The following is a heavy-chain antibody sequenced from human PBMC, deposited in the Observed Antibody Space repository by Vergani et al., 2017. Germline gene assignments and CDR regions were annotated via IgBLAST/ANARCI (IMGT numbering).Heavy chain of an antibody. CDR1: GFTFSGSA. CDR2: IRSKANSYAT. Sequence: EVQLVESGGGLVQPGGSLKLSCAASGFTFSGSAMHWVRQASGKGLEWVCRIRSKANSYATAYAASVKGRFTISRDDSNNTAYLQMNSLKTEDTAVYYCTSAQDYSLAGRYYDDGMDVWGQGTTVTVSS. D-gene: IGHD4-11*01. V-gene: IGHV3-73*01. J-gene: IGHJ6*02. CDR3: TSAQDYSLAGRYYDDGMDV.